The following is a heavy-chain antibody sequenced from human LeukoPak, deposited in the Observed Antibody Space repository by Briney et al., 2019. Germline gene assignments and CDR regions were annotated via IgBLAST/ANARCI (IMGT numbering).Heavy chain of an antibody. V-gene: IGHV4-30-2*01. D-gene: IGHD5-12*01. Sequence: SETLSLTCAVSGGSISSGGYSWSWIRQPPGKGLEWIGYIYHSGSTYYNPSLKSRVTISVDRSKNQFSLKLSSVTAADTAVYYCARLVATLVYFDYWGQGTLVTVSS. CDR2: IYHSGST. J-gene: IGHJ4*02. CDR1: GGSISSGGYS. CDR3: ARLVATLVYFDY.